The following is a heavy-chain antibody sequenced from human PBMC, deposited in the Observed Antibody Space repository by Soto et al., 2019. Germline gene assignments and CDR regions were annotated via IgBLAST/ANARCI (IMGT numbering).Heavy chain of an antibody. CDR1: GFTFRSFT. CDR2: ISSNSAYI. Sequence: GGSLRLSCAASGFTFRSFTMDWVRQAPGKGLEWVSTISSNSAYIYYTDALRGRFTISRDNAKNSLHLQMNSLRAEDTAVYYCTRDASRDSSARGWFDPWGPGTLVAVSS. J-gene: IGHJ5*02. CDR3: TRDASRDSSARGWFDP. V-gene: IGHV3-21*01. D-gene: IGHD6-13*01.